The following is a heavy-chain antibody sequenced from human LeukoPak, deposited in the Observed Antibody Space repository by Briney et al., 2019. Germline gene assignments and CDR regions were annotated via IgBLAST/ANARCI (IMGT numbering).Heavy chain of an antibody. V-gene: IGHV3-30*03. Sequence: GGSLPLSCAASGVPLSSYGMHWVRQAPGKGLEGVADISYDGSNKYSAASVKGRFIISRDNSKDTLYLQMNSLRAEDTAVYYCARDKDYDFLSGYGLGFNTLYYFDYWGQGTLVTVSS. D-gene: IGHD3-3*01. CDR3: ARDKDYDFLSGYGLGFNTLYYFDY. CDR1: GVPLSSYG. CDR2: ISYDGSNK. J-gene: IGHJ4*02.